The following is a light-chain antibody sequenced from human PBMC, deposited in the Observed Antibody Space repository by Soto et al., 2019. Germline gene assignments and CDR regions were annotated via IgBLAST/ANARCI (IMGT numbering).Light chain of an antibody. J-gene: IGLJ1*01. CDR3: SSYRSGGTFV. CDR1: SSDIGADDF. Sequence: QSVLTQPASVSGSPGQSITISCTGTSSDIGADDFVSWYQHHPDKTPKLIIFEVTYRPTGISHRFSASKSGNTASLTISGLEAEDEAFYYCSSYRSGGTFVFGSGTKVTVL. V-gene: IGLV2-14*01. CDR2: EVT.